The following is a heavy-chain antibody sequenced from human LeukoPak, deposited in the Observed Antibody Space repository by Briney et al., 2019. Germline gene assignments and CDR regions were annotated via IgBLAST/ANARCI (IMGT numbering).Heavy chain of an antibody. D-gene: IGHD1-26*01. J-gene: IGHJ4*02. V-gene: IGHV4-39*07. CDR1: GDSISSSSYY. Sequence: SETLSLTCTVSGDSISSSSYYWGWLRQPPGKELAWIGSIYYSGSTYYKPSLNSRVTISVDTSKNQFSLQLTSVTATDMAVYYCARVSRDSGNYYSFLDYWGQGTLVTVSS. CDR3: ARVSRDSGNYYSFLDY. CDR2: IYYSGST.